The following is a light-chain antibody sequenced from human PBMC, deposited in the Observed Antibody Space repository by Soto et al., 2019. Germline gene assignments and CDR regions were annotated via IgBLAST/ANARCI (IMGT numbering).Light chain of an antibody. CDR3: QQYNNWPFS. Sequence: EIVLTQSPGTLSLSPGERATLSCRASQSVTLNYLAWYQHKPGQAPRLLIYDISTRATGVPARFSGSGSGTEFTLTISGLQSEDFALYFCQQYNNWPFSFGPGTRLEIK. CDR2: DIS. V-gene: IGKV3-15*01. J-gene: IGKJ5*01. CDR1: QSVTLN.